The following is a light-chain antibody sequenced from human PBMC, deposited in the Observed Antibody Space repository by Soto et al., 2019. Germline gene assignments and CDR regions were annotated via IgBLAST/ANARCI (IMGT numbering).Light chain of an antibody. V-gene: IGKV1-39*01. J-gene: IGKJ4*01. CDR1: QSISSY. CDR3: QQSYSIPLT. CDR2: AES. Sequence: DIQMTQSPSSLSASVGDRVTITFRASQSISSYLNWYQQKPGKAPKLLIYAESSLQSGVPSRFSGSGSGTDFTLTISSLQPEDFSTYYCQQSYSIPLTFGGGTKVEIK.